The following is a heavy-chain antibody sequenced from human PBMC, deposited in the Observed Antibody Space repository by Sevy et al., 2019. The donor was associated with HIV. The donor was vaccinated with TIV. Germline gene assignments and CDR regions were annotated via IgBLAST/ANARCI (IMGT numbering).Heavy chain of an antibody. CDR3: AKDLEGWFGFGGLY. CDR2: ISYDGSNK. CDR1: GFTFSSYG. J-gene: IGHJ4*02. V-gene: IGHV3-30*18. Sequence: GGSLRLSCAASGFTFSSYGMHWVRQAPGKGLEWVAVISYDGSNKYYADSVKGGFTISRDNSKNTLYLQMNSLRAEDTAVYYCAKDLEGWFGFGGLYWGQGTLVTVSS. D-gene: IGHD3-10*01.